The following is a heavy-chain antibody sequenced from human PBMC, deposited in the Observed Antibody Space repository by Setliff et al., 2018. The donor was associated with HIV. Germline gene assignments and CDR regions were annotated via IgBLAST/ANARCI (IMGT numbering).Heavy chain of an antibody. CDR3: ATDNGPSYSMGI. Sequence: PGGSLRLSCVASGFTFNNAWMNWVRQAPGKGLEWLGRIKKSSDGGKTDYASPVKGRFTISRDDSKNTLYLQMNSLKTDDTGVYFCATDNGPSYSMGIWGQGTTVTVSS. J-gene: IGHJ6*02. CDR2: IKKSSDGGKT. D-gene: IGHD2-21*01. V-gene: IGHV3-15*01. CDR1: GFTFNNAW.